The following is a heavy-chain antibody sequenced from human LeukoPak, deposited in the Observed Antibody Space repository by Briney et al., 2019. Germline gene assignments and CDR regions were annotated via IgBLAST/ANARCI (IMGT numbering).Heavy chain of an antibody. Sequence: ASVKVTCKVSGYTLTELSMHWVRQAPGKGLEWMGGFDPEDGETIYAQKFQGRVTMTEDTSTDTAYMELSSLGSEDTAVYYCATDLVTVTTDEYFQHWGQGTLVTVSS. CDR1: GYTLTELS. CDR2: FDPEDGET. V-gene: IGHV1-24*01. D-gene: IGHD4-17*01. CDR3: ATDLVTVTTDEYFQH. J-gene: IGHJ1*01.